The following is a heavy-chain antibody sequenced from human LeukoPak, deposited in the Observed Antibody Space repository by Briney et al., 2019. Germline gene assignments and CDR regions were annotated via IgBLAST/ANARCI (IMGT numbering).Heavy chain of an antibody. CDR2: IYYSGST. J-gene: IGHJ4*02. V-gene: IGHV4-59*01. Sequence: SETLSLTCTVSGGSISSYYWSWIRQPPGKGLEWIGYIYYSGSTNYNPSLKSRVTISVDTSKNQFSLKLSSVTAADTAVYYCARGHRVRGVIIFDYWGQGTLVTVSS. D-gene: IGHD3-10*01. CDR1: GGSISSYY. CDR3: ARGHRVRGVIIFDY.